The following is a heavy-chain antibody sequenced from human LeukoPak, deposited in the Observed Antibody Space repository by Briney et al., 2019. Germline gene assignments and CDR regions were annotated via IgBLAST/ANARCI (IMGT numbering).Heavy chain of an antibody. CDR2: IYYSGST. V-gene: IGHV4-39*07. CDR3: ARATYDFWSRTLGGAFDI. J-gene: IGHJ3*02. D-gene: IGHD3-3*01. CDR1: GVSISSSSYY. Sequence: SETLSLTCTVSGVSISSSSYYWGWIRQPPGKGLEWIGSIYYSGSTYYNPSLKSRVTISVDTSKNQFSLKLSSVTAADTAVYYCARATYDFWSRTLGGAFDIWGQGTMVTVSS.